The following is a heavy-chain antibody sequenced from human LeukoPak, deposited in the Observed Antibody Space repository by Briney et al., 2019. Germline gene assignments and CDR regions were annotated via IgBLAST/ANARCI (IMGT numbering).Heavy chain of an antibody. J-gene: IGHJ4*02. V-gene: IGHV1-46*01. CDR2: INPSGGST. Sequence: VSVKVSCKASGYTFTSYYMHWVRPAPGQGLEWMGIINPSGGSTSYAQKFQGRVTMTRDTSTSTVYMELSSLRSEDTAVYYCARDRDKLVLRYFDWLLDYWGQGTLVTVSS. CDR1: GYTFTSYY. CDR3: ARDRDKLVLRYFDWLLDY. D-gene: IGHD3-9*01.